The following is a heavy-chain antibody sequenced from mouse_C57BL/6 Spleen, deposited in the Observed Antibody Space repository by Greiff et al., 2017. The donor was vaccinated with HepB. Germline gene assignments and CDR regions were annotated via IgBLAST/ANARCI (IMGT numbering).Heavy chain of an antibody. CDR3: ARDAGTGTFDD. CDR1: GFTFRDFY. V-gene: IGHV7-1*01. J-gene: IGHJ2*01. CDR2: SRNKANDYTT. D-gene: IGHD4-1*01. Sequence: EVKVLDSGGGLVQSGRSLRLSCATSGFTFRDFYLAWVRQAPGKGLEWIAASRNKANDYTTEYSASVKGRFIVSRDTSQSILYLQMNALRAEDTAIYYCARDAGTGTFDDWGQGTTLTVSS.